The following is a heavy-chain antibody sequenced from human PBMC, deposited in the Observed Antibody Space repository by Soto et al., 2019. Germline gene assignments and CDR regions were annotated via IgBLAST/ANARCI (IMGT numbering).Heavy chain of an antibody. V-gene: IGHV4-31*03. CDR2: MYYSGTT. CDR1: AGSISSGTYY. CDR3: ARGNDFRTGWFDP. Sequence: QVQLQESGPGLVKPSQTLSLTCTVSAGSISSGTYYWNWIRQHPGKGLEWIGYMYYSGTTYYNPSLQSRVTISGDTSKIQFSLKLSSVTVADTAVYYCARGNDFRTGWFDPWGQGIMVTVSS. D-gene: IGHD4-4*01. J-gene: IGHJ5*02.